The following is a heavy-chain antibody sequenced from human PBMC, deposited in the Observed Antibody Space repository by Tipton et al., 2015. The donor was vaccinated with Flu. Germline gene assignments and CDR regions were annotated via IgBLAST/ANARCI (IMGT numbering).Heavy chain of an antibody. CDR2: MNPNSGNT. D-gene: IGHD6-6*01. V-gene: IGHV1-8*01. CDR3: AKLPPGGSSSGIRGNDY. Sequence: QLVQSGAEVKKPGASVKVSCKASGYTFTSYDINWVRQATGQGLEWMGWMNPNSGNTGYAQKFQGRVTMTRNTSISTAYMELSSLRSEDPAVYYCAKLPPGGSSSGIRGNDYWGQGTLVTVSS. J-gene: IGHJ4*02. CDR1: GYTFTSYD.